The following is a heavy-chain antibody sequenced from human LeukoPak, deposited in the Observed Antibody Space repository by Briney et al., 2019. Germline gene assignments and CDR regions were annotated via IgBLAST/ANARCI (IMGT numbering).Heavy chain of an antibody. CDR1: GFTFSTSW. V-gene: IGHV3-74*01. J-gene: IGHJ4*02. CDR3: VRVRSSSWYDY. Sequence: PGGSLRLSCATSGFTFSTSWMHWVRQAPGKGLVWVSRIGSDGSTTTYADSVKGRFTISRDNAKNTLYLQMNSLRVEDTAVYYCVRVRSSSWYDYWGQGALVTVSS. D-gene: IGHD6-13*01. CDR2: IGSDGSTT.